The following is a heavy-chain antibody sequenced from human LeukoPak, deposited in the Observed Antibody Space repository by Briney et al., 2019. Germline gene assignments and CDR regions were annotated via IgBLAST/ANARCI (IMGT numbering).Heavy chain of an antibody. CDR1: GESLNSYY. CDR2: IYEGGTT. J-gene: IGHJ4*02. CDR3: ARGAWATRLGS. Sequence: SETLSLTCAVYGESLNSYYWSWVRQPPGEGLEWIGEIYEGGTTEYNPSLKSRVTISMVPSKQQFSLSLSSVTAADTAVYYCARGAWATRLGSWGLGTPVIVSS. V-gene: IGHV4-34*01. D-gene: IGHD2-15*01.